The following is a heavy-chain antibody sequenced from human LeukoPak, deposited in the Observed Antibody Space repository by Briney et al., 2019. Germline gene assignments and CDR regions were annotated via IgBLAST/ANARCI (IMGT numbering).Heavy chain of an antibody. V-gene: IGHV3-23*01. CDR3: ARDGEWELPLDY. D-gene: IGHD1-26*01. J-gene: IGHJ4*02. CDR2: ISSTDAGT. Sequence: GGSLRLSCAASGFSLSSYAMSWVRQAPGKGLEWVSAISSTDAGTYHADSVRGRFTISRDSSKNTLYLQMNSLRAEDTAVYYCARDGEWELPLDYWGQGTLVTVSS. CDR1: GFSLSSYA.